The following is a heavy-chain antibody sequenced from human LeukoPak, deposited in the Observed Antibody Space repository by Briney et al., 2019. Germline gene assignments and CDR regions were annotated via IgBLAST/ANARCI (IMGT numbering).Heavy chain of an antibody. J-gene: IGHJ4*02. CDR3: ARDPYYYDSSGYLIRGFDY. CDR2: IYHTGST. Sequence: SETLSLTCTVSGYSISSGYYWGWIRQPPGKGLEWIGSIYHTGSTYYNPSLKSRVTISVDTSKNQFSLKLSSVTAADTAVYYCARDPYYYDSSGYLIRGFDYWGQGTLVTVSS. D-gene: IGHD3-22*01. V-gene: IGHV4-38-2*02. CDR1: GYSISSGYY.